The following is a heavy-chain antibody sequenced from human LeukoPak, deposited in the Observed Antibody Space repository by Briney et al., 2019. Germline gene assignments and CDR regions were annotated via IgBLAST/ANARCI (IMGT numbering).Heavy chain of an antibody. CDR1: GYTFTSYD. CDR3: AREVRKGPSSGWYPGYYYYYGMDV. CDR2: MNPNSGNT. J-gene: IGHJ6*02. V-gene: IGHV1-8*01. D-gene: IGHD6-19*01. Sequence: ASVKVSCKASGYTFTSYDINWVRQATGQGLEWMGWMNPNSGNTGYAQKFQGRVTMTRNTSISTAYMELSSLRSEDTAVYYCAREVRKGPSSGWYPGYYYYYGMDVWGQGTTVTVSS.